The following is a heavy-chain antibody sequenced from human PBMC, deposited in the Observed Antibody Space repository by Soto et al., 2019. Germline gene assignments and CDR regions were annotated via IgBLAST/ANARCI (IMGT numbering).Heavy chain of an antibody. Sequence: QVQLVQSGAEVKKPGSSVKVSCKASGGTFSSYAISWVRQAPGQGLEWMGGIIPIFGTANYAQKFQGRVTITADESTSTAYMELSSLRSEDTAVYYCARGSSGYYHWCFDYWGQGTLVTVSS. CDR2: IIPIFGTA. V-gene: IGHV1-69*12. CDR3: ARGSSGYYHWCFDY. CDR1: GGTFSSYA. D-gene: IGHD3-22*01. J-gene: IGHJ4*02.